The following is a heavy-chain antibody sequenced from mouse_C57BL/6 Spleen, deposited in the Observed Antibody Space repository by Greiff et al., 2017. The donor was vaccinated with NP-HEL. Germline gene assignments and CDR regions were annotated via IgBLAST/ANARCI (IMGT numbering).Heavy chain of an antibody. CDR3: ARVYGSSPYAMDY. CDR1: GFNIKNTY. J-gene: IGHJ4*01. D-gene: IGHD1-1*01. Sequence: VQLQQSVAELVRPGASVKLSCTASGFNIKNTYMHWVKQRPEQGLEWIGRIDPANGNTKYATKFQGKATLTADTSSNTAYLQLSSLTSEDTAIYYCARVYGSSPYAMDYWGQGTSVTVSS. V-gene: IGHV14-3*01. CDR2: IDPANGNT.